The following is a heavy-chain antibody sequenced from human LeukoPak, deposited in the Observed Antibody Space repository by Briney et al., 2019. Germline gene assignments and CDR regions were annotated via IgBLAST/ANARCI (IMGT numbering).Heavy chain of an antibody. Sequence: PSETLSLTCTVSGGSISSYYWSWIRQPPGKGLEWIGEINHSGSTNYNPSLKSRVTISVDTSKNQFSLKLSSVTAADTAVYYCARGDRYSYGSYYFDYWGQGTLVTVSS. CDR3: ARGDRYSYGSYYFDY. D-gene: IGHD5-18*01. CDR1: GGSISSYY. CDR2: INHSGST. V-gene: IGHV4-34*01. J-gene: IGHJ4*02.